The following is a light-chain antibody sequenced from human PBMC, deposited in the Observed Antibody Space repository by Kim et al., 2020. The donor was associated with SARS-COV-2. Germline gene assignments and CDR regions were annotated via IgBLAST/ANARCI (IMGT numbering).Light chain of an antibody. Sequence: GQSITISCTVTRSDVGGYNYVSWYQQHPGKAPKLMIYDVTKRPSGASNRFSGSKSGNTASLTISGLQAEDEADYYCTSYTSNSAYVFGTGTKVTVL. CDR3: TSYTSNSAYV. CDR1: RSDVGGYNY. J-gene: IGLJ1*01. V-gene: IGLV2-14*04. CDR2: DVT.